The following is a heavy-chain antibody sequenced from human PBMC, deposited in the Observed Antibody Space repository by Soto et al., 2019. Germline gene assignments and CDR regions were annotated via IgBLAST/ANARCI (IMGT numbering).Heavy chain of an antibody. CDR2: INANTGDT. CDR3: AREDGAFFFWGVISLNGMYF. CDR1: GYTFTGYY. Sequence: ASVKVSCKASGYTFTGYYIHWVRQAPGQGLEWMGWINANTGDTNYAQQFQGWVTMTRDTSISTAYMELSRLRSDDTAVYYCAREDGAFFFWGVISLNGMYFWGKGSTVPVSA. V-gene: IGHV1-2*04. J-gene: IGHJ6*04. D-gene: IGHD3-16*02.